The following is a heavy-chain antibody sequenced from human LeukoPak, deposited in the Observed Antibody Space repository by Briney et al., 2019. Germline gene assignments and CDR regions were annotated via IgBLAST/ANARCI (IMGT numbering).Heavy chain of an antibody. J-gene: IGHJ4*02. Sequence: SSGSYYWSWVRQAPGKGLEWVANIKQDGSEKYYVDSVKGRFTISRDNAKNSLYLQMNSLRAEDTAVYYCARFLAAAGTGYFDYRGQGTLVTVSS. V-gene: IGHV3-7*01. CDR1: SSGSYY. D-gene: IGHD6-13*01. CDR3: ARFLAAAGTGYFDY. CDR2: IKQDGSEK.